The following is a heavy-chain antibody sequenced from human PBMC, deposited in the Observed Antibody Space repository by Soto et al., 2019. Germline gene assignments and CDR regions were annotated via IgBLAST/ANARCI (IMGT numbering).Heavy chain of an antibody. CDR3: ARGNPFNYAGFDV. CDR2: MNAKSGDT. V-gene: IGHV1-8*01. D-gene: IGHD3-16*01. CDR1: GYTFSDFE. Sequence: SVKVSCKASGYTFSDFEINWLRQASGQGPEWMGWMNAKSGDTFFAQRFQGKFNMTWDTSLSTAYMEVGSLTSDDTAMYYCARGNPFNYAGFDVWGQGTTVTVSS. J-gene: IGHJ6*02.